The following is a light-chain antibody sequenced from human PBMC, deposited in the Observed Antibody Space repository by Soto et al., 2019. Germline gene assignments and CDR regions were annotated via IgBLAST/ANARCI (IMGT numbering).Light chain of an antibody. V-gene: IGLV2-14*01. CDR3: SSYSPTYSSL. CDR2: GVT. CDR1: TSDIGFYDY. Sequence: LTQPASVSGSPGQSLTISCTGTTSDIGFYDYVSWYQQYPGKAPKLLIYGVTIRPSGISNRFSGSKSGSTASLTISGLRDEYEADYYCSSYSPTYSSLFGSGTKAAVL. J-gene: IGLJ1*01.